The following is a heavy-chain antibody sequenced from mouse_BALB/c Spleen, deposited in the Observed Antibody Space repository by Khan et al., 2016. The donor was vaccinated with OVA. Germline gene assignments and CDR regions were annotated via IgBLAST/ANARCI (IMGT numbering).Heavy chain of an antibody. V-gene: IGHV1S137*01. CDR3: ARPAYDGYYDY. CDR1: GYTFTDYA. D-gene: IGHD2-3*01. CDR2: ISTYSGNT. J-gene: IGHJ2*01. Sequence: QVQLQQPGPELVRPGVSVKISCKGSGYTFTDYAVHWMKQSHAKSLEWIGIISTYSGNTNYNQKFKGKATMTVDKSSSTAYMELARLTSEDSAISYCARPAYDGYYDYWGQGTTLTVSS.